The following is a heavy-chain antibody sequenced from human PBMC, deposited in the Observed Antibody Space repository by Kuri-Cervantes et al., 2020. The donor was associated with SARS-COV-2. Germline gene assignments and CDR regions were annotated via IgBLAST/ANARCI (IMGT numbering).Heavy chain of an antibody. D-gene: IGHD5-24*01. J-gene: IGHJ6*03. V-gene: IGHV1-18*01. CDR3: AREVEMATIGPVDYYMGV. Sequence: ASVKVSCKASGYTFTSYGISWVRQAPGQGLEWMGWISAYNGNTNYAQKLQGRVTMTTDTSTSTAYMELRSLRSDDTAVYYCAREVEMATIGPVDYYMGVWGKGTTVTVSS. CDR2: ISAYNGNT. CDR1: GYTFTSYG.